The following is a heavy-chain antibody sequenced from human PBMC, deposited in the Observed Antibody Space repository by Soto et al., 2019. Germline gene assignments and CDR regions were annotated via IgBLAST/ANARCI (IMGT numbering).Heavy chain of an antibody. CDR3: AREIVVVVAASHAFDI. V-gene: IGHV3-66*01. Sequence: PGGSLRLSCAASGFTVSSNYMSWVRQAPGKGLEWVSVIYSGGSTYYADSVKGRFTISRDNSKNTLYLQMNSLRAEDTAVYYCAREIVVVVAASHAFDIWGQGTMVTVSS. CDR2: IYSGGST. CDR1: GFTVSSNY. J-gene: IGHJ3*02. D-gene: IGHD2-15*01.